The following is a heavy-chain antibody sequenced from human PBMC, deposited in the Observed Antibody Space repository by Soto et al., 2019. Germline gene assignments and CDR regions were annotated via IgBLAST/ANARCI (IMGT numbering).Heavy chain of an antibody. CDR1: GFTFSSYG. Sequence: GGSLRLSCAASGFTFSSYGMHWVRQAPGKGLEWVAVISYDGSNKYYADSVKGRFTISRDNSKNTLYLQMNSLRAEDTAVYYCARPARETYYYYYYMDVWGKGTTVTVSS. D-gene: IGHD1-26*01. CDR3: ARPARETYYYYYYMDV. CDR2: ISYDGSNK. J-gene: IGHJ6*03. V-gene: IGHV3-30*03.